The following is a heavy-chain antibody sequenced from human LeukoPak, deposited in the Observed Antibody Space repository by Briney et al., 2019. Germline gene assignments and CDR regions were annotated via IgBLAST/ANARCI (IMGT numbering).Heavy chain of an antibody. CDR1: GFTFSSYD. CDR2: IGTVGDT. Sequence: GSLRLSCAASGFTFSSYDMHWVRQATGKGLEWVSAIGTVGDTYYPDSVKGRFTVSRENAKNSFYLQMNSLTAGDTAVYYCARAPSGWLYRIDYWGQGTLVTVSP. V-gene: IGHV3-13*04. D-gene: IGHD2-2*02. CDR3: ARAPSGWLYRIDY. J-gene: IGHJ4*02.